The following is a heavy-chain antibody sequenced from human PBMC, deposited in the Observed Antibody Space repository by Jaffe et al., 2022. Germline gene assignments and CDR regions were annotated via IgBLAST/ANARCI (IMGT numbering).Heavy chain of an antibody. V-gene: IGHV3-30*02. D-gene: IGHD3-16*02. CDR3: AKDHDTFGGVIDPHYFDY. CDR2: IRYDGSNK. Sequence: QVQLVESGGGVVQPGGSLRLSCAASGFTFSSYGMHWVRQAPGKGLEWVAFIRYDGSNKYYADSVKGRFTISRDNSKNTLYLQMNSLRAEDTAVYYCAKDHDTFGGVIDPHYFDYWGQGTLVTVSS. J-gene: IGHJ4*02. CDR1: GFTFSSYG.